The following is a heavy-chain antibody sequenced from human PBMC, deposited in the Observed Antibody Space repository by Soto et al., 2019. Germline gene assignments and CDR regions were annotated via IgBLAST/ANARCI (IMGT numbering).Heavy chain of an antibody. CDR3: AKEGCPHFRMATWIPGSRYYDSSGCHYYYGMDV. Sequence: QVQLVESGGGVVQPGRSLRLSCAASGFTFSSYGMHWVRQAPGKGLEWVAVISYDGSNKYYADSVKGRFTISRDNSKNTLYLQMNSLRAEDTAVYYCAKEGCPHFRMATWIPGSRYYDSSGCHYYYGMDVWGQGTTVTVSS. V-gene: IGHV3-30*18. D-gene: IGHD3-22*01. CDR1: GFTFSSYG. J-gene: IGHJ6*02. CDR2: ISYDGSNK.